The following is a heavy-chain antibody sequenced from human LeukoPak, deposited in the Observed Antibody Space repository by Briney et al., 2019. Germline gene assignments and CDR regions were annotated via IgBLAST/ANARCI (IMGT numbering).Heavy chain of an antibody. D-gene: IGHD2-15*01. CDR3: ARHWWSRYYYYMDV. CDR2: IKQDGSEK. CDR1: GFTFSSYW. J-gene: IGHJ6*03. V-gene: IGHV3-7*01. Sequence: GGSLRLSCAASGFTFSSYWMSWVRQAPGKGLEWVANIKQDGSEKYYVDSVKGRFTISRDNAKNSLYLQMNSLRAEDTAVYYCARHWWSRYYYYMDVWGKGTTVTISS.